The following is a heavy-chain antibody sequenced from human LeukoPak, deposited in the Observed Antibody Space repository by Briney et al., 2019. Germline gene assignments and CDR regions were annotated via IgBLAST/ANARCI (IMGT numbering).Heavy chain of an antibody. J-gene: IGHJ6*02. CDR3: ATPFAASGYCSSTSCYGMDV. Sequence: PGGSLRLSCAASGFTFSSYAMHWVRQAPGKGLEWVSAISGSGGSTYYADSVKGRFTISRDNSKNTLYLQMNSLRAEDTAVYYCATPFAASGYCSSTSCYGMDVWGQGTTVTVSS. V-gene: IGHV3-23*01. D-gene: IGHD2-2*01. CDR1: GFTFSSYA. CDR2: ISGSGGST.